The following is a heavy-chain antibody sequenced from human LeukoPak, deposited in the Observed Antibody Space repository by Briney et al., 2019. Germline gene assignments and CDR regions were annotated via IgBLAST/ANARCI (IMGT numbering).Heavy chain of an antibody. D-gene: IGHD6-13*01. CDR2: IYYSGST. CDR3: ARDLIAAAAFDY. V-gene: IGHV4-30-4*07. J-gene: IGHJ4*02. Sequence: SETLSLTCAVSGGSISSGGYSWSWIRQPPGKGLEWIGYIYYSGSTYYNPSLKSRVTISVDTSKNQFSLTLTSVTAADTAMYYCARDLIAAAAFDYWGQGTLVTVSS. CDR1: GGSISSGGYS.